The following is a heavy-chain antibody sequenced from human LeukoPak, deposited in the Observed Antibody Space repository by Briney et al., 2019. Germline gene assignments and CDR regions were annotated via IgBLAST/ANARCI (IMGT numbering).Heavy chain of an antibody. V-gene: IGHV4-34*01. CDR1: GGSFSGYY. J-gene: IGHJ4*02. D-gene: IGHD5-18*01. Sequence: SETLSLTCAVYGGSFSGYYWSWIRQPPGKGLEWIGEINHSGSTNYNPSLKSRVTISVDTSKNQFSLKLSSVTAADTAVYYCARTGYSDSYGRGYYFDYWGQGTLVTVSS. CDR2: INHSGST. CDR3: ARTGYSDSYGRGYYFDY.